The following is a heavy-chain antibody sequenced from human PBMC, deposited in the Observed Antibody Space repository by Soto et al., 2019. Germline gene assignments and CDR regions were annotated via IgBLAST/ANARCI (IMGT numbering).Heavy chain of an antibody. Sequence: QLQLQESGPGLVKLSETLSLTSTVSVGSIASGSYTWAGIPNPPGKGLEWIGSIYYSGRAYYNPSLGRRVTISVDTSKNQFSLRLSSVTAADTAVYYCATGGGNYYYFDYWGQGTLVTVSS. J-gene: IGHJ4*02. V-gene: IGHV4-39*01. CDR3: ATGGGNYYYFDY. CDR2: IYYSGRA. CDR1: VGSIASGSYT. D-gene: IGHD1-26*01.